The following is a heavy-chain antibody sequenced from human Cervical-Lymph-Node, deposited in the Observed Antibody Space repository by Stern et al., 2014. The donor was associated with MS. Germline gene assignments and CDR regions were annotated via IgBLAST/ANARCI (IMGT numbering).Heavy chain of an antibody. CDR2: ISADSGNT. J-gene: IGHJ4*02. V-gene: IGHV1-18*01. Sequence: VQLVESGNEVKKPGASVLVSCKASGYTFTTYGITWVRQAPGQGLEWMGWISADSGNTKYAQKFQDRVTMTRDTTTGTAYMEVRSLRSEDTAVYYCARDKMHAFDYWGQGTQVTVPS. D-gene: IGHD2-8*01. CDR3: ARDKMHAFDY. CDR1: GYTFTTYG.